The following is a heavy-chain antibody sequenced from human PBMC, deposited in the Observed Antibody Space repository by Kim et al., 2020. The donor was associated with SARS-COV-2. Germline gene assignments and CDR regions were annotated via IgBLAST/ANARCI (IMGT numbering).Heavy chain of an antibody. Sequence: GGSLRLSCAASGFTFSSYAMSWVRQAPGKGLEWVSAISGSGGSTYYADSVKGRFTISRDNSKNTLYLQMNSLRAEDTAVYYCAKDGVVYYYGSGSYYKGWGQGTLVTVSS. J-gene: IGHJ4*02. CDR2: ISGSGGST. CDR1: GFTFSSYA. CDR3: AKDGVVYYYGSGSYYKG. V-gene: IGHV3-23*01. D-gene: IGHD3-10*01.